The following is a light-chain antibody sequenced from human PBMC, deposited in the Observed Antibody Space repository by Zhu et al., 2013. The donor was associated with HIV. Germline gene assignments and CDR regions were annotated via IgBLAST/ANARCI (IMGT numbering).Light chain of an antibody. CDR1: SSNIGRNT. V-gene: IGLV1-44*01. CDR3: AAWDDSLNGPV. CDR2: SNS. Sequence: QSVLTQPPSASGTPGQRVTISCSGSSSNIGRNTVNWYQQFPGTAPKFLMFSNSERPSGVPDRFSGSKSGTSASLAISGLQSEDEADYYCAAWDDSLNGPVFGGGTKLTVL. J-gene: IGLJ2*01.